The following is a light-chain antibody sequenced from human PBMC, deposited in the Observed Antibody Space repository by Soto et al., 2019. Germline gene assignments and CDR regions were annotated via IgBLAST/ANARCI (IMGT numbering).Light chain of an antibody. CDR3: HQYGASPLT. CDR1: QSVSTSY. CDR2: DAF. J-gene: IGKJ4*01. V-gene: IGKV3-20*01. Sequence: IVFTQSPGTLSLTPWEIATLSCRASQSVSTSYVAWYQQKFGQAPRLLIYDAFSRATGIPDRFSGSVSGRDFTLTISRLEPEDFVVYYCHQYGASPLTFGGGSKVDI.